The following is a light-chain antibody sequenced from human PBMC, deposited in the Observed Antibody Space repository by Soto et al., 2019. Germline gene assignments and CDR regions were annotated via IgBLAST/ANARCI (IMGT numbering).Light chain of an antibody. CDR2: GAS. CDR1: QSVSSSC. CDR3: QQYGSSPYT. V-gene: IGKV3-20*01. Sequence: EIVLTQSPGTLSLSPGERATLSCRASQSVSSSCLAWYQQKPGQAPRLLIYGASSRATGIPDRFSGSGSGTVFTLTISRLEPEDFAVYYCQQYGSSPYTFGQGTKLEIK. J-gene: IGKJ2*01.